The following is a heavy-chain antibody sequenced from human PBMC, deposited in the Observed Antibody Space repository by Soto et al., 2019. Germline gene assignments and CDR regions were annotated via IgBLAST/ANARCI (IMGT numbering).Heavy chain of an antibody. CDR3: AKDRGRYYYDAFDI. D-gene: IGHD3-22*01. Sequence: EVQLLESGGGLVQPGGSLRLSCAASRFTFSSYAMSWVRQAPGTGLEWVSAISGSGGSTYYADSVKGRFTIARDNSKITLYLQMNSLSAEDTAVYYCAKDRGRYYYDAFDIWGQGTMVTVSS. CDR1: RFTFSSYA. CDR2: ISGSGGST. V-gene: IGHV3-23*01. J-gene: IGHJ3*02.